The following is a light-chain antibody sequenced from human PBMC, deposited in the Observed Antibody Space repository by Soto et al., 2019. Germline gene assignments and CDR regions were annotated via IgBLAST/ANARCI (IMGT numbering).Light chain of an antibody. J-gene: IGLJ1*01. Sequence: QSVLTQPPSVSAAPGQKIIICCSGSRSNLGTYYVSWYHQLPGTAPTVVIYDNSRRPSGIPDRFSGSKSGTSATLAITGLQTGDEGNYSCGAWDSSLNVYVFGGGTKVTVL. CDR2: DNS. CDR3: GAWDSSLNVYV. V-gene: IGLV1-51*01. CDR1: RSNLGTYY.